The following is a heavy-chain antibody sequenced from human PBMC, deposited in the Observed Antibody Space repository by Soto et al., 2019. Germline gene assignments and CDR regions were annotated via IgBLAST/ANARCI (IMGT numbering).Heavy chain of an antibody. CDR1: GFTFSSHW. D-gene: IGHD2-8*01. V-gene: IGHV3-7*01. J-gene: IGHJ5*02. CDR2: INQDGSDQ. CDR3: ATSMRHTLNP. Sequence: EVQVVESGGDLVQPGGSLRLSCAASGFTFSSHWMTWVRQVPGKGLEWVANINQDGSDQYYVDSVKGRFTISRDNAKNSLCLHMNSLRVEVTAVYYCATSMRHTLNPWGQGTLVTVSS.